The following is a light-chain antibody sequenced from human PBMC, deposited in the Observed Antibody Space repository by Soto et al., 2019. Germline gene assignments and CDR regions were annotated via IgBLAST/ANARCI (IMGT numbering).Light chain of an antibody. CDR3: QQYGSSPYT. CDR2: ATS. J-gene: IGKJ2*01. CDR1: QSVSRSY. Sequence: EIVLTQSPGTLSLSPGERATLSCRASQSVSRSYLAWYQQNPGQPPSLLIYATSSRATGIPDRFSGSGSGTDFTLTISRREPEDFAVYYCQQYGSSPYTFGQGTKLEIK. V-gene: IGKV3-20*01.